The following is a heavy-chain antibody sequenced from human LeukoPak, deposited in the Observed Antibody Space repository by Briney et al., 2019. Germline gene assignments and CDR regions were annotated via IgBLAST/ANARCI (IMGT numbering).Heavy chain of an antibody. D-gene: IGHD3-22*01. CDR3: AREEPNDSGVYYFDY. J-gene: IGHJ4*02. CDR1: GGTLSSYA. V-gene: IGHV1-69*05. CDR2: IIPIFGTA. Sequence: SVKVSCKASGGTLSSYAISWVRQAPGQGLEWMGGIIPIFGTANYAQKFQGRVTITTDESTSTAYMELSSLRSEDTAVYYCAREEPNDSGVYYFDYWGQGTLVTVSS.